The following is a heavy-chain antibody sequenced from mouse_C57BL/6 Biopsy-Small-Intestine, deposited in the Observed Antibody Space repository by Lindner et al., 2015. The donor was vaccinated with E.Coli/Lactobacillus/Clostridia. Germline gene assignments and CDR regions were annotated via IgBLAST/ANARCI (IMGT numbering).Heavy chain of an antibody. D-gene: IGHD2-1*01. CDR1: GISITTGNYR. CDR3: ARYGNYAMDY. CDR2: IYYSGAI. Sequence: VQLQESGPGLVKPSQTVFLTCTVTGISITTGNYRWSWIRQFPGNKLEWIGYIYYSGAITYNPSLTSRTTITRDTPKNQFFLEMNSLTAEDTATYYRARYGNYAMDYWGQGTSVTVSS. J-gene: IGHJ4*01. V-gene: IGHV3-5*01.